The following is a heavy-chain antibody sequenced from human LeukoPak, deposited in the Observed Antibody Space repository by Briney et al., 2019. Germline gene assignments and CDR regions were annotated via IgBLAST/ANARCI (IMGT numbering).Heavy chain of an antibody. D-gene: IGHD3-9*01. V-gene: IGHV4-39*01. CDR1: GGSISSSSYY. CDR2: IYYSGST. CDR3: ASLNLYDILTGYYIDY. J-gene: IGHJ4*02. Sequence: SETPSLTCTVSGGSISSSSYYWGWIRQPPGKGLEWIGSIYYSGSTYYNPSLKSRVTISVDTSKNQFSLKLSSVTAADTAVYYCASLNLYDILTGYYIDYWGQGTLVTVSS.